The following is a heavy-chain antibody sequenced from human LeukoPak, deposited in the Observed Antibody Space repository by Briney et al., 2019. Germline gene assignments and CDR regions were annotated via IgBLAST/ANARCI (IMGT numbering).Heavy chain of an antibody. CDR1: GYIFASYW. Sequence: GESLKISCKGSGYIFASYWIAWVRQMPGKGLEWMGIIYIGDSDTKYGPSFQGQVTISADMSISTAYLQWSSLKASDTAMYYCATGSGGDYDYWGQGTLVTVSS. CDR2: IYIGDSDT. D-gene: IGHD2-8*02. V-gene: IGHV5-51*01. CDR3: ATGSGGDYDY. J-gene: IGHJ4*02.